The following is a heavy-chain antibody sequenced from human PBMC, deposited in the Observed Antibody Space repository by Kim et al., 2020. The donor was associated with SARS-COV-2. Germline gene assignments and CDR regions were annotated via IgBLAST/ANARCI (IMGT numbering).Heavy chain of an antibody. Sequence: SGNTGYAQKFQGRVTMTRNTSISTADMELSSLRSEDTAVYYCARGGPRGYWGQGTLVTVSS. CDR2: SGNT. J-gene: IGHJ4*02. CDR3: ARGGPRGY. V-gene: IGHV1-8*01. D-gene: IGHD3-10*01.